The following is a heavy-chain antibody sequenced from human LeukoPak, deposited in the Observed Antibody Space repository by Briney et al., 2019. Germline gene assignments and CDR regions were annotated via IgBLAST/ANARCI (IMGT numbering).Heavy chain of an antibody. V-gene: IGHV4-59*08. CDR3: ARLEGSGSYYKDV. Sequence: MPSETLSLTCTVSGGSISSYYWSWIRQPPGKGLEWIGYIYYSGSTNYNPSLKSRVTISVDTSKNQFSLKLSSVTAADTAVYYCARLEGSGSYYKDVWGKGTTVTISS. D-gene: IGHD3-10*01. CDR1: GGSISSYY. J-gene: IGHJ6*04. CDR2: IYYSGST.